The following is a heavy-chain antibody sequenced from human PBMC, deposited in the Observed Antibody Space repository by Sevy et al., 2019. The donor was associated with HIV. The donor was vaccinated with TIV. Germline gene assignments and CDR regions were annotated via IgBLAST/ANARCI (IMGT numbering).Heavy chain of an antibody. Sequence: SETLSLTCTVSGGSISSSSYYWGWIRQPPGKGLEWIGSIYYSGSTYYNPSLKSRVTISVDTSKNQFSLKLGSVTAADTAVYYCARLGSYSGYFDYWGQGTLVTVSS. V-gene: IGHV4-39*01. CDR2: IYYSGST. D-gene: IGHD1-26*01. CDR3: ARLGSYSGYFDY. CDR1: GGSISSSSYY. J-gene: IGHJ4*02.